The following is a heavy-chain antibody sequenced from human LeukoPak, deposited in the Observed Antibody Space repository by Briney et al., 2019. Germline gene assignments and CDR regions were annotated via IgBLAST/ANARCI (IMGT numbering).Heavy chain of an antibody. CDR1: GGSISNDL. Sequence: PSETLSLTWTVSGGSISNDLWNWIRQPAGKGLEWIGRISTSGSTNYNPSLSSRVTMSLDTSKNQFSLRLSSVTAADTAVYYCARRFGDLNDDTLDIWGQGTMVTVSS. D-gene: IGHD3-10*01. J-gene: IGHJ3*02. V-gene: IGHV4-4*07. CDR3: ARRFGDLNDDTLDI. CDR2: ISTSGST.